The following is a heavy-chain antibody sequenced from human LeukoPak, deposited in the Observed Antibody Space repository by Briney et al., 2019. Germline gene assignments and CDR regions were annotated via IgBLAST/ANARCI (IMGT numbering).Heavy chain of an antibody. D-gene: IGHD6-13*01. J-gene: IGHJ4*02. CDR2: ISYDGSNK. CDR3: ARVYRPEYGQQTDY. Sequence: HPGRSLRLSCAASGFTFRSYAMHWVRQAPGKGLEWVAVISYDGSNKYYADSVKGRFTISRDNSKNTLYLQMNSLRAEDTAVYYCARVYRPEYGQQTDYWGQGTLVTVSS. CDR1: GFTFRSYA. V-gene: IGHV3-30-3*01.